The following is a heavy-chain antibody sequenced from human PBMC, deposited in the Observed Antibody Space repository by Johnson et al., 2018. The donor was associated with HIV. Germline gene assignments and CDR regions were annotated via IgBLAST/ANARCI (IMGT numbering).Heavy chain of an antibody. V-gene: IGHV3-23*04. CDR2: ISWNGSST. J-gene: IGHJ3*02. Sequence: VQLVESGGGLVQPGGSLRLSCAASGFTFSSYAMSWVRQAPGKGLEWVSGISWNGSSTYSADSVTGRVTISIDNSKNTLYIQRNSMRDEDTAVYYCAREGYSGYDSSGDAFDIWGQGTMVTVSS. D-gene: IGHD5-12*01. CDR3: AREGYSGYDSSGDAFDI. CDR1: GFTFSSYA.